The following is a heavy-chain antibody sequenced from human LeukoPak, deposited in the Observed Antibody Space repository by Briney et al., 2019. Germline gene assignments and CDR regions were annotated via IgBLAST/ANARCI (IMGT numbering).Heavy chain of an antibody. D-gene: IGHD6-6*01. CDR2: ISAYNGNT. V-gene: IGHV1-18*01. CDR1: GYTFTSYA. CDR3: ARAPIAARTGGDY. J-gene: IGHJ4*02. Sequence: ASVKVSCKASGYTFTSYAMNWVRQAPGQGLEWMGWISAYNGNTNYAQKLQGRVTMTTDTSTSTAYMELRSLRSDDTAVYYCARAPIAARTGGDYWGQGTLVTVSS.